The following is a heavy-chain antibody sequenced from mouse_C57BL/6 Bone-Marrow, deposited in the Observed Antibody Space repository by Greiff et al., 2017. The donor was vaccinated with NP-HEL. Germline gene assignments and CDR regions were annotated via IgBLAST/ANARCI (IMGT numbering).Heavy chain of an antibody. J-gene: IGHJ3*01. Sequence: VQLQQSGPELVKPGASVKISCKASGYTFTDYYMNWVKQSHGKSLEWIGDINPNNGGTSYNQKFKGKATLTVDKSSSTAYMELRSLTSEDSAVYYCARFPYYGNYVAWFAYWGQGTLVTVSA. V-gene: IGHV1-26*01. D-gene: IGHD2-10*01. CDR1: GYTFTDYY. CDR2: INPNNGGT. CDR3: ARFPYYGNYVAWFAY.